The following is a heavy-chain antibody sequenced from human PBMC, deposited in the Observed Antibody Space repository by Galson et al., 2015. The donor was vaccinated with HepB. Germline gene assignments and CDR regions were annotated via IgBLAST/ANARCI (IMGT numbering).Heavy chain of an antibody. CDR1: GGSISSYY. CDR3: AREGRSGWSLDL. J-gene: IGHJ2*01. Sequence: LSLTCTVSGGSISSYYWSWIRQPPGKGLEWIGYIYNSGYTNYNPSLKRRVTISVDTSKNQCSLKLSSVTPADTAVYYCAREGRSGWSLDLWGRGSLVTVSS. V-gene: IGHV4-59*01. CDR2: IYNSGYT.